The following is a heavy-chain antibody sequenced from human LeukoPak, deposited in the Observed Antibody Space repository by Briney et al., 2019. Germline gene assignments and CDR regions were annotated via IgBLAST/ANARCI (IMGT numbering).Heavy chain of an antibody. D-gene: IGHD3-16*01. CDR1: GGSISSSSYY. CDR2: IYYSGST. V-gene: IGHV4-39*01. Sequence: SETLSLTCTVSGGSISSSSYYWGWIRQPPGKGLEWIGSIYYSGSTYYNPSLKSRVTISVDTSKNQFSLKLSSVTAADTAVYYCASGGGGLREAFDYWGQGTLVTVSS. CDR3: ASGGGGLREAFDY. J-gene: IGHJ4*02.